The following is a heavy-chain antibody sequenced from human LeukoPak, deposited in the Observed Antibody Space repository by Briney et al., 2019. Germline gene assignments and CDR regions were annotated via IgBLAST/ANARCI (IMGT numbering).Heavy chain of an antibody. J-gene: IGHJ5*02. CDR2: SYYSGCT. D-gene: IGHD3-16*01. CDR3: ARHSLKQWGPSGWFDP. Sequence: PSETLSFTGTVSGDSISSLTYYWGWVRQPPGKGPERIGSSYYSGCTYFNLSLKSRAIISVDTSKNHLSLRLISVTAAGTAAYDCARHSLKQWGPSGWFDPWGQGTLVTVSS. V-gene: IGHV4-39*01. CDR1: GDSISSLTYY.